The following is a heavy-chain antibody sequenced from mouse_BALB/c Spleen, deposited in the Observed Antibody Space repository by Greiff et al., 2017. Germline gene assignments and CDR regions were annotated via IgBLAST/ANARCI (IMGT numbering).Heavy chain of an antibody. D-gene: IGHD2-3*01. CDR2: IDPSDSYT. V-gene: IGHV1-69*02. CDR1: GYTFTSYW. Sequence: QVQLQQPGAELVKPGASVKLSCKASGYTFTSYWMHWVKQRPGQGLEWIGEIDPSDSYTNYNQKFKGKATLTVDKSSSTAYMQLSSLTSEDSAVYYCARSGDGYSYAMDYWGQGTSVTVAS. J-gene: IGHJ4*01. CDR3: ARSGDGYSYAMDY.